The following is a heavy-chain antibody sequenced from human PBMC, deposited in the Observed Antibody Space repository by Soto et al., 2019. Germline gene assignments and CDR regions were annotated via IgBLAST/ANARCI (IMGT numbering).Heavy chain of an antibody. CDR2: VSFDGSNK. V-gene: IGHV3-30-3*01. D-gene: IGHD1-1*01. CDR3: ARDQTRNTTTGGGRIDH. J-gene: IGHJ4*02. Sequence: GGSLRLSCAASGVTFSTHAMHWVRQAPGKGLECVAIVSFDGSNKYYADSVKGRFTISRDNSKNTLYLQMSGLTPEDTAVYYCARDQTRNTTTGGGRIDHWGQGTLVTVSS. CDR1: GVTFSTHA.